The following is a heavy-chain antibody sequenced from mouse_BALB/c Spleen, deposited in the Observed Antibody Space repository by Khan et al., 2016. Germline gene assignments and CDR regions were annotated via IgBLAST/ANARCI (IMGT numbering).Heavy chain of an antibody. CDR1: GYSITSGYY. V-gene: IGHV3-6*02. J-gene: IGHJ3*01. CDR2: ISYDGSN. D-gene: IGHD2-1*01. Sequence: EVQFQESGPGLVKPSQSLSLTCSVTGYSITSGYYWNWIRQFPGNKLEWMGYISYDGSNNYNPSLKNRISITRDTSKNQFFLKLNSVATEDTATYYCATYGNYEGFAYWGQGTLVTVSA. CDR3: ATYGNYEGFAY.